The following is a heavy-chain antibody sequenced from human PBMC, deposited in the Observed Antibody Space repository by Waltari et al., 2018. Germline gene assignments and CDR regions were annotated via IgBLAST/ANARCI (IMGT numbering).Heavy chain of an antibody. CDR3: ATEGEQPPYYFDY. D-gene: IGHD3-16*01. CDR2: IYTSGST. CDR1: GGSIRSSNW. J-gene: IGHJ4*02. Sequence: QVQLQASGPGLVKPSGTLSLTCAVSGGSIRSSNWWSWVRQPPGKGLEWIVRIYTSGSTNYNPSRKSRVTISVETSKNQFSLKLSSVTAADTAVYYCATEGEQPPYYFDYWGQGTLVTVSS. V-gene: IGHV4-4*02.